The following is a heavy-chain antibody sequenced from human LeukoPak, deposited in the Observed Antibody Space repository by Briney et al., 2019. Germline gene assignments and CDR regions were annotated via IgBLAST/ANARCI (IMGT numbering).Heavy chain of an antibody. V-gene: IGHV4-34*01. J-gene: IGHJ4*02. Sequence: PSETLSLTCAVYGGSFSGYYWSWIRQPPGKGLEWIGEINHSGSTNYNPSLKSRVTISVDTSKNQFSLKLSSVTAADTAVYYCARGPPSYCSSTSCHLDYWGQGTLVTVSS. CDR3: ARGPPSYCSSTSCHLDY. CDR1: GGSFSGYY. CDR2: INHSGST. D-gene: IGHD2-2*01.